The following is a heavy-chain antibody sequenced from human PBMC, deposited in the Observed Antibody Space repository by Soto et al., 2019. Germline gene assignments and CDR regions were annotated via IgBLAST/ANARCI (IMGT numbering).Heavy chain of an antibody. D-gene: IGHD6-13*01. V-gene: IGHV5-10-1*01. CDR3: ARQGSKAAALFDY. CDR1: GYSFAGYW. Sequence: PGESLKIPCKGSGYSFAGYWIAWVRQKPGKGLEWMGRIDPSDSQTYYSPSFRGHVTISATKSITTVFLQWSSLKASDTAMYYCARQGSKAAALFDYWGQGTLVTVSS. J-gene: IGHJ4*02. CDR2: IDPSDSQT.